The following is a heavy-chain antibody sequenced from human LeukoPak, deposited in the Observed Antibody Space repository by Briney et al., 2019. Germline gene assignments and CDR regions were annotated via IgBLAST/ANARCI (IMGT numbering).Heavy chain of an antibody. Sequence: SETLSLTCTVSGGSISSYYWSWIRQPPGKGLEWYGYIYYSGSTNYNPSLKSRVTISVDTSKNQFSLKLSSVTAADTAVYYCAREKAGLDSAWFDPWGQGTLVTVSS. J-gene: IGHJ5*02. D-gene: IGHD5-12*01. V-gene: IGHV4-59*01. CDR1: GGSISSYY. CDR3: AREKAGLDSAWFDP. CDR2: IYYSGST.